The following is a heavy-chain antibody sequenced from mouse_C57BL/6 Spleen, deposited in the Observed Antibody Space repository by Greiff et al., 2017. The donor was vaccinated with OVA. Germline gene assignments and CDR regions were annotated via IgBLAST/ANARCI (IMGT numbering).Heavy chain of an antibody. J-gene: IGHJ4*01. CDR3: ARWLYYYGSSLSWAMDY. CDR2: INPNNGGT. Sequence: VLLQQSGPELVKPGASVKISCKASGYTFTDYYMNWVKQSHGKSLEWIGDINPNNGGTSYNQKFKGKATLTVDKSSCTAYMELRSLTSEDSAVYYCARWLYYYGSSLSWAMDYWGQGTSVTVSS. V-gene: IGHV1-26*01. D-gene: IGHD1-1*01. CDR1: GYTFTDYY.